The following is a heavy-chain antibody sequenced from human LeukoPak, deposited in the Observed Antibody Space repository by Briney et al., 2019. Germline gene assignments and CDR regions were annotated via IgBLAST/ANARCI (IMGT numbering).Heavy chain of an antibody. J-gene: IGHJ4*02. V-gene: IGHV3-15*01. CDR3: TTYTMVRGVIVSY. D-gene: IGHD3-10*01. Sequence: GGSLRLSCAASGFTFSNAWMSWVRQAPGKGLEWVGRIKSKTDGGTTDYAAPVKGRFTTSRDDSKNTLYLQMNSLKTEDTAVYYCTTYTMVRGVIVSYWGQGTLVTVSS. CDR1: GFTFSNAW. CDR2: IKSKTDGGTT.